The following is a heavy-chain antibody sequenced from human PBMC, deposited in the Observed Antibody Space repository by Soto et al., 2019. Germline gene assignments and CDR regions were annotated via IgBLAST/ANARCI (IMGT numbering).Heavy chain of an antibody. Sequence: GGSLRLSCAATGFTSRDYAMHWVRQAPGKGLEWVSGIKWNGDVIGYADSVKGRFTISRDNAKNSLYLQMNSLRAEDTALYYCAKDIRLYDYGMDFWGQGTTVTGSS. CDR3: AKDIRLYDYGMDF. CDR1: GFTSRDYA. V-gene: IGHV3-9*02. D-gene: IGHD3-16*01. CDR2: IKWNGDVI. J-gene: IGHJ6*02.